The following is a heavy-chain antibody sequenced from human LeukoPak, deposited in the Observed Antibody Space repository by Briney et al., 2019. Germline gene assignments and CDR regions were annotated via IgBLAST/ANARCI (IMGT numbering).Heavy chain of an antibody. D-gene: IGHD7-27*01. CDR2: ISSSSRTI. J-gene: IGHJ3*01. CDR3: ASQLGINQAFNF. V-gene: IGHV3-48*02. Sequence: GGSLRLSCAASGFTFNTYSMNWVRQAPGRGLEGGSCISSSSRTIYYADSVKGRFTSSRDNAKNSLYLQMNSLRDEDTAVYYCASQLGINQAFNFWGQGTMVTVSS. CDR1: GFTFNTYS.